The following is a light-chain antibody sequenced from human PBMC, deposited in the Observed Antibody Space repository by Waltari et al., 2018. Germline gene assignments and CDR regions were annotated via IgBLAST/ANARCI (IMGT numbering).Light chain of an antibody. V-gene: IGLV7-46*01. CDR3: SLSYGGALYV. J-gene: IGLJ1*01. Sequence: QAVVTQEPSLTVSPGGTVTLTCGPSTGPVTSSHYSYWFQQRPGQAPRTPISDTTKTHSCSPSRCSGTLREGKPALTLAGAQPEDEAEYYCSLSYGGALYVFGAGTKVTVL. CDR2: DTT. CDR1: TGPVTSSHY.